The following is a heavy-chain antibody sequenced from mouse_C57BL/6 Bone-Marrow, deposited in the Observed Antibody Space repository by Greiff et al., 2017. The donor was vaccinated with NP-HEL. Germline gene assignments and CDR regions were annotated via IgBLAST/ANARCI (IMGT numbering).Heavy chain of an antibody. CDR3: TSAFLTTVGAY. CDR1: GFNIKDYY. Sequence: EVQLQQSGAELVRPGASVKLSCTASGFNIKDYYMHWVKQRPEQGLEWIGRIDPEDGDTEYDTKFQGKATMTADTSSNTAYLQLSSLTSEDTAVYYCTSAFLTTVGAYWGQGTLVTVSA. V-gene: IGHV14-1*01. D-gene: IGHD1-1*01. CDR2: IDPEDGDT. J-gene: IGHJ3*01.